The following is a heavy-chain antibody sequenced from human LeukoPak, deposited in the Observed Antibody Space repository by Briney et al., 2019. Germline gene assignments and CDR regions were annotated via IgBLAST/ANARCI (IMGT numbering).Heavy chain of an antibody. J-gene: IGHJ4*02. CDR1: GFTFSSYS. CDR3: ARDFLLGATLDY. CDR2: ISSSSSYI. V-gene: IGHV3-21*01. Sequence: GGSLRLSCAASGFTFSSYSMNWVRQAPGKGLEWVSSISSSSSYIYYADSVKGRFTISRDNAKNSLYLQMNSLRAEDTAVYYCARDFLLGATLDYWGQGTLVTVSS. D-gene: IGHD1-26*01.